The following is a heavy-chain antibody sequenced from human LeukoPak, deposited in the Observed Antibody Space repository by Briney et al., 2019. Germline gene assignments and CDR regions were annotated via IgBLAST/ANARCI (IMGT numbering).Heavy chain of an antibody. V-gene: IGHV1-18*01. D-gene: IGHD5-24*01. CDR3: ATSQRWLQSQFDY. Sequence: ASVKVSCKASGGTFSSYAISWVRQAPGQGLEWMGWISAYNGNTNYAQKLQGRVTMTTDTSTSTAYMELSSLRSEDTAVYYCATSQRWLQSQFDYWGQGTLVTVSS. CDR2: ISAYNGNT. CDR1: GGTFSSYA. J-gene: IGHJ4*02.